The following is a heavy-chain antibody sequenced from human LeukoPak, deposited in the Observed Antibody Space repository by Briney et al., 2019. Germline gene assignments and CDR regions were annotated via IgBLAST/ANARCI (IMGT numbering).Heavy chain of an antibody. J-gene: IGHJ4*02. Sequence: GASVKVSCKASGYTSTGYYMHWVRQAPGQGLEWMGWINPNSGGTNYAQKFQGRVTMTRDTSITTAYMELSRLRSDDTAVYYCARASSSWDFDYWGQGTLVTVSS. V-gene: IGHV1-2*02. CDR3: ARASSSWDFDY. CDR1: GYTSTGYY. D-gene: IGHD6-13*01. CDR2: INPNSGGT.